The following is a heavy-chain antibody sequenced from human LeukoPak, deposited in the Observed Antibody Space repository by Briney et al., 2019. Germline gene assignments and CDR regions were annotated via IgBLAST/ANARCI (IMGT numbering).Heavy chain of an antibody. CDR1: GGTFSSYA. Sequence: SVKVSCKASGGTFSSYAISWVRQAPGQGLEWMGGIIPTFGTANYAQKFQGRVTITADESTSTAYMELSSLRPEDTAVYYCARLRGGGYCSSTSCYRPYWGQGTLVTVSS. V-gene: IGHV1-69*13. D-gene: IGHD2-2*02. CDR3: ARLRGGGYCSSTSCYRPY. CDR2: IIPTFGTA. J-gene: IGHJ4*02.